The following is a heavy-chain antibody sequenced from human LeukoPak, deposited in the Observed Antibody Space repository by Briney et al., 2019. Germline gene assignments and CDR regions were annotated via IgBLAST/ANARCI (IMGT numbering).Heavy chain of an antibody. J-gene: IGHJ5*02. Sequence: PSQTLSLTCTVSGGSISSGSYYWSWIRQPAGKGLECIGRIYTSGSTNYNPSLKSRVTMSVDTSKNQFSLKLSSVTAADTAVYYCAGGAVPAAIVGPWGQGTLVTVSS. V-gene: IGHV4-61*02. CDR3: AGGAVPAAIVGP. CDR1: GGSISSGSYY. CDR2: IYTSGST. D-gene: IGHD2-2*01.